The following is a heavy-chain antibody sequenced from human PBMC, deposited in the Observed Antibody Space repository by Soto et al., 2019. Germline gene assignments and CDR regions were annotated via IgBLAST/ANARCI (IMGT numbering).Heavy chain of an antibody. D-gene: IGHD3-3*01. CDR2: ISPDGIGT. V-gene: IGHV3-74*01. J-gene: IGHJ4*02. CDR3: ARDPTGIGVDF. CDR1: GFTFSTHW. Sequence: EAQLVESGGGLVQPGGSLRLSCTTSGFTFSTHWMHWVRQAPGKGLVWVSRISPDGIGTASADSVKGRFTISRDNAKNSLLLYMISPRVEDTAVYYCARDPTGIGVDFLGQGTLV.